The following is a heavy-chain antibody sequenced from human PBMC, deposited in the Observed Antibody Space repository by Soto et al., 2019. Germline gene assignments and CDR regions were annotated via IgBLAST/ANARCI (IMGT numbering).Heavy chain of an antibody. CDR1: QYAFTSYY. CDR2: INPSGGST. V-gene: IGHV1-46*01. D-gene: IGHD2-21*02. J-gene: IGHJ4*02. CDR3: ARKVPDYYFDY. Sequence: GVSVKGFGKASQYAFTSYYVHWVRQAPGQGLEWMGIINPSGGSTSYAQKFQGRVTMTRDTSTSTVYMDLSSLRSEDTAVYYCARKVPDYYFDYWGQGTMVTVSS.